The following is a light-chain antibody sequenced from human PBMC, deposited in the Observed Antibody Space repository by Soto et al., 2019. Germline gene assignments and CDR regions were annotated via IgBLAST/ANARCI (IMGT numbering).Light chain of an antibody. J-gene: IGLJ1*01. CDR2: RND. CDR1: SSTIGSNY. V-gene: IGLV1-47*01. Sequence: QSVLTQPPSASGTPGQRVTISCSGSSSTIGSNYVYWYQQLPGTAPKLLIHRNDQRPSGVPERFSGSKSGTSASLAISGLRSEDEADYYCAAWDDRLSSHVFGTGTKVTV. CDR3: AAWDDRLSSHV.